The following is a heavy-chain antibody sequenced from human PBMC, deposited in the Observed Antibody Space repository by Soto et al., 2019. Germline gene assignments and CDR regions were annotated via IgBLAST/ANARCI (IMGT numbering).Heavy chain of an antibody. CDR3: AKRAPYYDILTGYYFDY. D-gene: IGHD3-9*01. CDR1: GFTFSSYGMTFSSYA. V-gene: IGHV3-23*01. Sequence: PGGSLRLSCAASGFTFSSYGMTFSSYAMSWVRQAPGKGLEWVSTISGSGDSTYYADSVKGRFTISRDNSKNTLYLQMNSLRAEDTAVYYCAKRAPYYDILTGYYFDYWGQGTLVTVSS. J-gene: IGHJ4*02. CDR2: ISGSGDST.